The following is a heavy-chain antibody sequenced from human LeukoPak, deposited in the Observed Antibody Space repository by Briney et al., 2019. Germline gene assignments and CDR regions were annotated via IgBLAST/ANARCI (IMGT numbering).Heavy chain of an antibody. D-gene: IGHD2-8*01. Sequence: SETLSLTCTVSGGSISSSSYYWGWIRQPPGKGLEWIGSIYYSGSTYYNPSLKSRVTISVDTSKNQFSLKLSSVTAADTAVYYCARYAERYCTNGVCSSLDYWGQGTLVTVSS. V-gene: IGHV4-39*07. J-gene: IGHJ4*02. CDR2: IYYSGST. CDR3: ARYAERYCTNGVCSSLDY. CDR1: GGSISSSSYY.